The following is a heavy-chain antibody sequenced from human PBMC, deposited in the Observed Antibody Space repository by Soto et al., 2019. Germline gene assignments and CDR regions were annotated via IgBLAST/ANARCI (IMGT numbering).Heavy chain of an antibody. CDR3: ASLWFGGLLVQH. CDR1: GGSISSYY. J-gene: IGHJ1*01. V-gene: IGHV4-59*01. CDR2: IYYSEST. D-gene: IGHD3-10*01. Sequence: SETLSLTCTVSGGSISSYYWSWIRQPPGKGLEWIGYIYYSESTNYNPSLKSRVTISVDTSKNQFSLKLSSVTAADTAVYYCASLWFGGLLVQHWGQGTLVTVS.